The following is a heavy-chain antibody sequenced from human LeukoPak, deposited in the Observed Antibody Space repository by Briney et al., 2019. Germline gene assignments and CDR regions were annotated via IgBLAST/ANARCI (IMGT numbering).Heavy chain of an antibody. CDR3: ARDTALTTIAGGPDY. Sequence: GASVKVSCKASGYTFASYGITWMRQAPGQGLEWIGWISAYNHDTHYAQNLQDRVTMTTGTSTSTAYIELRSLTSDDTALYYCARDTALTTIAGGPDYWGHGTLVTVSS. CDR2: ISAYNHDT. J-gene: IGHJ4*01. D-gene: IGHD2-8*02. V-gene: IGHV1-18*01. CDR1: GYTFASYG.